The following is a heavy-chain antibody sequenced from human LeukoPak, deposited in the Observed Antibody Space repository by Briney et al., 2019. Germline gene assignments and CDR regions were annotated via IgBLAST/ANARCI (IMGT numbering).Heavy chain of an antibody. CDR1: GFTFSSYG. CDR3: ARDDFYYYYMDV. V-gene: IGHV3-33*01. D-gene: IGHD2-21*02. J-gene: IGHJ6*03. CDR2: IWYDGSNK. Sequence: PGGSLRLSCAASGFTFSSYGMHWVRQAPGKGLEWVAVIWYDGSNKYYVDSVKGRFTISRDNSKNTLYLQMNSLRAEDTAVYYCARDDFYYYYMDVWGKGTTVTVSS.